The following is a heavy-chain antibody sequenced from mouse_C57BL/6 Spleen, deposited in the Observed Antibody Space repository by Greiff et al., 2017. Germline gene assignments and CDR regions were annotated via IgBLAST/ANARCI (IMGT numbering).Heavy chain of an antibody. CDR1: GYAFSSYW. CDR3: AGYGNDGYAMDY. V-gene: IGHV1-80*01. CDR2: IYPGDGDT. D-gene: IGHD2-2*01. Sequence: VQLQQSGAELVKPGASVKISCKASGYAFSSYWMNWVKQRPGKGLEWIGQIYPGDGDTTYNGKFKGKATLTADKSSSTAYMQLSSLTAEDSAVDYCAGYGNDGYAMDYWGQGTSVTVSS. J-gene: IGHJ4*01.